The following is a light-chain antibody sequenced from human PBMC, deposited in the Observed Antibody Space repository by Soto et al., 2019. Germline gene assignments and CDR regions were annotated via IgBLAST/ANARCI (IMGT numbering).Light chain of an antibody. J-gene: IGKJ5*01. Sequence: EIVLTQSPDTLSLSPGERATLSCRASQNIHNHMSWFLQKPGQTPRLLIYDAIIRAPDVPARFSGSGSETDFTLTISRLEPEDFALYYCQQYGSSAPITFGQGTRLEI. CDR3: QQYGSSAPIT. CDR2: DAI. CDR1: QNIHNH. V-gene: IGKV3-20*01.